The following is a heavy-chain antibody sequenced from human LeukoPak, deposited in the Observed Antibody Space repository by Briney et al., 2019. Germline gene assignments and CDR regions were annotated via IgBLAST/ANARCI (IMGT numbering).Heavy chain of an antibody. J-gene: IGHJ4*02. Sequence: GSLRLSCAASGFTFSTYSMHWVRQAPGKGLVWVSRITRDGSSTNYADSVKGRFTISRDNAKNTLSLQMNSLRAEDTAVYYCASQMATGYWGQGTLVTVSS. V-gene: IGHV3-74*01. CDR2: ITRDGSST. CDR3: ASQMATGY. D-gene: IGHD5-24*01. CDR1: GFTFSTYS.